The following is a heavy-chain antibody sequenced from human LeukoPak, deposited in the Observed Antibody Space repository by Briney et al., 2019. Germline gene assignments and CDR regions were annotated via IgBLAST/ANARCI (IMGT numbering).Heavy chain of an antibody. J-gene: IGHJ4*02. Sequence: GGSLRLSCAASGFTFSSYSMNWVRQAPGKGLEWVSYISSSSSTIYYADSVKGRFTISRDNAKNSLYLQMNSLRAEDTAVYYCASLRRGYSYGFDYWGQGTLVTVSS. V-gene: IGHV3-48*04. CDR1: GFTFSSYS. D-gene: IGHD5-18*01. CDR3: ASLRRGYSYGFDY. CDR2: ISSSSSTI.